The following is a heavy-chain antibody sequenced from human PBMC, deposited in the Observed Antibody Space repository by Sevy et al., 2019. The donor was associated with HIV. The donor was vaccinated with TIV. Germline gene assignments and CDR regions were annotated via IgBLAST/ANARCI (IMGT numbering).Heavy chain of an antibody. J-gene: IGHJ6*02. CDR3: AKVLTLYCSGGSCYGDYYYYYGMDV. CDR2: ISYDGSNK. V-gene: IGHV3-30*18. CDR1: GFTFSSYG. Sequence: GGSLRLSCAASGFTFSSYGMHWVRQAPGKGLEWVAVISYDGSNKYYADSVKGRFTISRDNSKNTLYLQMNSLRAEDTAAYYCAKVLTLYCSGGSCYGDYYYYYGMDVWGQGTTVTVSS. D-gene: IGHD2-15*01.